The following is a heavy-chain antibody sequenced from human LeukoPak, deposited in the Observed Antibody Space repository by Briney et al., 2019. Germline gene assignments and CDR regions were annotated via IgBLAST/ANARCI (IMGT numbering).Heavy chain of an antibody. V-gene: IGHV3-21*01. CDR1: GFTFGSFS. D-gene: IGHD3-10*01. J-gene: IGHJ4*02. CDR3: AREFYGLGSFVDY. Sequence: GGSLRLSCAASGFTFGSFSMNWVRQAPGKGLEWVSSITSSSSFIYYADSVKGRFTISRDNAKNSLYLQMTSLRAEDTAVYYCAREFYGLGSFVDYWGQGTLVTVSS. CDR2: ITSSSSFI.